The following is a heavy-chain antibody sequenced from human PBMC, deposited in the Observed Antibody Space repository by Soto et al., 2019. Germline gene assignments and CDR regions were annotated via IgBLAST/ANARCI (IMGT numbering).Heavy chain of an antibody. Sequence: PSETLSLTCTVSGGSISSYYWSWIRQPPGKGLEWIGYIYYSGSTYYNPSLKSRVTISVDTSKNQFSLKLSSVTAADTAVYYCARDPSAYYDFWSGYRPPRGMDVWGQGTTVTVSS. CDR3: ARDPSAYYDFWSGYRPPRGMDV. CDR2: IYYSGST. V-gene: IGHV4-59*12. CDR1: GGSISSYY. J-gene: IGHJ6*02. D-gene: IGHD3-3*01.